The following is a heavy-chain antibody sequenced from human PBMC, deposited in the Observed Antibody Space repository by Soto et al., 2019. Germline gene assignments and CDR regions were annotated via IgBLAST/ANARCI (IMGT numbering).Heavy chain of an antibody. CDR1: GGSISSYY. Sequence: SETLSLTCTVSGGSISSYYWSWIRQPPGKGLEWIGYIYYSGSTNYNPSLKSRVTISVDTPKNQFSLKLSSVTAADTAVYYCARDYPTYYDFWSGYSGGMDVWGQGTTVTVSS. D-gene: IGHD3-3*01. V-gene: IGHV4-59*01. J-gene: IGHJ6*02. CDR2: IYYSGST. CDR3: ARDYPTYYDFWSGYSGGMDV.